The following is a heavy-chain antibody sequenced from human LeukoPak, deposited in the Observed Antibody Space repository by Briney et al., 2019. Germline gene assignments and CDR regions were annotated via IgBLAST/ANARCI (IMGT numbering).Heavy chain of an antibody. CDR3: ARHGPWGSGSYSIDI. CDR1: GHXFTTYW. CDR2: IYPGDSET. Sequence: GESLKISCNGSGHXFTTYWIGWARQMPGKGLEWMGMIYPGDSETRCSPSFQGQVTISVDKSISTAYVQWSSLKASDTAMYYCARHGPWGSGSYSIDIWGQGTMVTVSS. D-gene: IGHD3-10*01. J-gene: IGHJ3*02. V-gene: IGHV5-51*01.